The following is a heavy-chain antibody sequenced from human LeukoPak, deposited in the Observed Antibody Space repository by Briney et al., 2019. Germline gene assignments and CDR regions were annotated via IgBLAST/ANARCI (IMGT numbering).Heavy chain of an antibody. D-gene: IGHD3-3*01. CDR1: GYSFTTYW. CDR2: IYPGDSDT. J-gene: IGHJ3*01. V-gene: IGHV5-51*01. Sequence: GESLRISCKTSGYSFTTYWTDWVRQMPGKGLEWMGIIYPGDSDTTYSPSFQGQVTISVDKSTSTAYLQWTSLKASDTAMYYCARHQSGRRYDALDVWGQGTVVTVSS. CDR3: ARHQSGRRYDALDV.